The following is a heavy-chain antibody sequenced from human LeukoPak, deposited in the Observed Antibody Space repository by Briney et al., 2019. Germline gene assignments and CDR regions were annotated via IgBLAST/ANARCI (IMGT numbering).Heavy chain of an antibody. V-gene: IGHV3-66*02. CDR2: IYSGGST. Sequence: GGSLSLSCAASGVTVSSSYMSWVRQAPGKGLEWVSVIYSGGSTYYADSVKGRFTISIDTSKNTLYLQMNSLTAEDTAVYYCARAGIGCNECYPAEYWGQGTLVTVSS. J-gene: IGHJ4*02. CDR3: ARAGIGCNECYPAEY. CDR1: GVTVSSSY. D-gene: IGHD2-21*01.